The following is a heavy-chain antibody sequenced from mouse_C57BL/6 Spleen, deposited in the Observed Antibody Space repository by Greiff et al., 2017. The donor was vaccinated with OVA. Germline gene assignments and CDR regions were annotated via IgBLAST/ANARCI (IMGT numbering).Heavy chain of an antibody. V-gene: IGHV1-55*01. CDR1: GYTFTSYW. Sequence: QVQLKQPGAELVKPGASVKMSCKASGYTFTSYWLTWVKQRPGQGLEWIGDIYPGSGSTNYNEKFKSKATLTVDTSSSTAYMQLSSLTSEDSAVYYCARNYDGYADYWGQGTTLTVSS. D-gene: IGHD2-3*01. CDR2: IYPGSGST. J-gene: IGHJ2*01. CDR3: ARNYDGYADY.